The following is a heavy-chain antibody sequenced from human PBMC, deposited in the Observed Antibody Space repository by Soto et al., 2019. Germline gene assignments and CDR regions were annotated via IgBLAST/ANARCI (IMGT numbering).Heavy chain of an antibody. V-gene: IGHV4-59*01. CDR3: ARGRWGYDFWSGYSWFDP. Sequence: PSETLSLTCTVSGGSISSYYWSWIRQPPGKGLEWIGYIYYSGSTNYNPSLKSRVTISVDTSKNQFSLKLSSVTAADTAVYYCARGRWGYDFWSGYSWFDPWGQGTLVTVSS. D-gene: IGHD3-3*01. CDR1: GGSISSYY. J-gene: IGHJ5*02. CDR2: IYYSGST.